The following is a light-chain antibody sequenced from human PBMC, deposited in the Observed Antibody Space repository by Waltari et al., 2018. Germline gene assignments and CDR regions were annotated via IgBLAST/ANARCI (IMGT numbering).Light chain of an antibody. CDR1: STDIRTYDV. J-gene: IGLJ2*01. V-gene: IGLV2-23*02. Sequence: QSALTPPASVSGSPGQYITISCTGSSTDIRTYDVVSWYQHHPGKAPKLIIYGVTNRPSGVSNRFSGSKSGNTASLTISGLQTEDEADYYCCSYAGSMVFGGGTKLTVL. CDR2: GVT. CDR3: CSYAGSMV.